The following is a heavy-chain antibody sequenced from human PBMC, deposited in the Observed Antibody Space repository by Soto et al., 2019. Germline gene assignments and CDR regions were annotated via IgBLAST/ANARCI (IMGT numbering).Heavy chain of an antibody. CDR2: IIPIFGTA. CDR3: ARALEPAAAATPVVYYYYGMDV. J-gene: IGHJ6*02. V-gene: IGHV1-69*13. Sequence: SVKVSCKASGGTFSSYAISWVRQAPGQGLEWMGGIIPIFGTANYAQKFQGRVTITADESTSTAYMELSSLRSEDTAVYYCARALEPAAAATPVVYYYYGMDVWGQGTTVNVSS. D-gene: IGHD6-13*01. CDR1: GGTFSSYA.